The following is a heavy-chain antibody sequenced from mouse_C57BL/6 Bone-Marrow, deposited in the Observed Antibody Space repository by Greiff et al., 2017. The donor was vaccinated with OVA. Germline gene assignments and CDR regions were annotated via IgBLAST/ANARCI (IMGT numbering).Heavy chain of an antibody. CDR3: ARSPLNWEGVFDY. J-gene: IGHJ2*01. CDR2: IDPSDSYT. V-gene: IGHV1-50*01. D-gene: IGHD4-1*01. Sequence: QVQLQQPGAELVKPGASVKLSCKASGYTFTSYWMQWVKQRPGQGLEWIGEIDPSDSYTNYNQKFKGKATLTVDTSSSTAYMQLSSLTSEDSAVYYCARSPLNWEGVFDYWGQGTTLTVSS. CDR1: GYTFTSYW.